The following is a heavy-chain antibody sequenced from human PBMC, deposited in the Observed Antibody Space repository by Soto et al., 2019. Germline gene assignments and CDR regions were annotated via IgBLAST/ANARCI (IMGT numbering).Heavy chain of an antibody. CDR3: TTEKEQQPTDVYYFDY. CDR2: IKSKTDGGTT. J-gene: IGHJ4*02. CDR1: GFTFSNAW. V-gene: IGHV3-15*01. Sequence: EVQLVESGGGLVKPGGSLRLSCAASGFTFSNAWMSWVRQAPGKGLEWVGRIKSKTDGGTTDYAAPVKGRFTISRDDSKNTLYLQMNSLKTEDTAVYYRTTEKEQQPTDVYYFDYWGQGTLVTVSS. D-gene: IGHD6-13*01.